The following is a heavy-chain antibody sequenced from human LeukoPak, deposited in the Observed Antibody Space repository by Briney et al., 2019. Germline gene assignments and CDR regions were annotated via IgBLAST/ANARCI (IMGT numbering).Heavy chain of an antibody. D-gene: IGHD6-19*01. CDR1: RFTLSNYW. CDR3: ARQRGSGCLDY. CDR2: IKQDGSET. Sequence: PGGSLRPSCAASRFTLSNYWMSWVRQAPGKGLEWVANIKQDGSETYYVGSVKGRFTISRDNAKNSLSLQMNSLRAEDTAVYYCARQRGSGCLDYWGQGTLVTVSS. J-gene: IGHJ4*02. V-gene: IGHV3-7*01.